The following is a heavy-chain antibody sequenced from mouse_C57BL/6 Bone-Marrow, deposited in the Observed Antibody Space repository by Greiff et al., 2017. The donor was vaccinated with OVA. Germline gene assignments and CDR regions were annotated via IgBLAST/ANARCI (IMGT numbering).Heavy chain of an antibody. J-gene: IGHJ4*01. Sequence: VQLKESGPGLVKPSQSLSLTCSVTGYSITSGYYWNWLRQFPGNKLEWMGYISYDGSNNYNPSLKNRISITRDTSKNQFFLKLKSVTTEDTATYYCARNAYYSNYEYYAMDYWGQGTSVTVSS. V-gene: IGHV3-6*01. CDR2: ISYDGSN. CDR1: GYSITSGYY. CDR3: ARNAYYSNYEYYAMDY. D-gene: IGHD2-5*01.